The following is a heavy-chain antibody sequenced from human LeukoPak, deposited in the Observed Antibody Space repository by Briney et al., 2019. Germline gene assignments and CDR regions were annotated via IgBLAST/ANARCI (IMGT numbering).Heavy chain of an antibody. CDR2: IIPILGIA. CDR3: ARAHNYYDSSGYSGNWFDP. J-gene: IGHJ5*02. Sequence: RASVKVSCKASGGTFSSYAISWVRQAPGQGLEWMGRIIPILGIANHAQNFQGRVTLTADKSTSTAYMELSSLRSDDTAVYYCARAHNYYDSSGYSGNWFDPWGQGTLVTVSS. D-gene: IGHD3-22*01. CDR1: GGTFSSYA. V-gene: IGHV1-69*04.